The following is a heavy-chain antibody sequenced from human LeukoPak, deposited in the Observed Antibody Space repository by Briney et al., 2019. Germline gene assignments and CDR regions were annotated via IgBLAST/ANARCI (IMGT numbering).Heavy chain of an antibody. CDR3: ARALCGGDCYPADAFDI. Sequence: PGGSLRLSCAASGFTFSSYSMNWVRQAPGKGLEWVSYISSSSSTIYYADSVKGRFTISRDNAKNSLYLQMNSLRAEDTAVYYCARALCGGDCYPADAFDIWGQGTMVTVSS. D-gene: IGHD2-21*02. CDR2: ISSSSSTI. CDR1: GFTFSSYS. J-gene: IGHJ3*02. V-gene: IGHV3-48*01.